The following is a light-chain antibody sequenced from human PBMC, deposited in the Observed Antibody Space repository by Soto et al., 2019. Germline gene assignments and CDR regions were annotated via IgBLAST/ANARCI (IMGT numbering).Light chain of an antibody. Sequence: QPVLAQPASVSGSPGQSITISCTGTSNDVGAYDSVSWYQQHPHNAPQVIIYRGTQRPSGASNRCSASTSGNAASLTISGLQADDEADYFCCSSAPESTYVCGTGTKVTVL. J-gene: IGLJ1*01. CDR2: RGT. V-gene: IGLV2-23*01. CDR3: CSSAPESTYV. CDR1: SNDVGAYDS.